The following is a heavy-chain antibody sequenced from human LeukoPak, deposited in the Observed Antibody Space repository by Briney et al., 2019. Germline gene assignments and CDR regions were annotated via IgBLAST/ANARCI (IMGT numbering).Heavy chain of an antibody. Sequence: PGGSLRLSCAASGFTFSSYTMNWVRQAPGKGLEWVSSISSSSKYIYYADSVKGRFTISRDNAKKSLYLQMNSLRAEDTAVYYCARALVVRLSIAVAGLNWFDPWGQGTLVTVSS. J-gene: IGHJ5*02. CDR3: ARALVVRLSIAVAGLNWFDP. V-gene: IGHV3-21*01. D-gene: IGHD6-19*01. CDR2: ISSSSKYI. CDR1: GFTFSSYT.